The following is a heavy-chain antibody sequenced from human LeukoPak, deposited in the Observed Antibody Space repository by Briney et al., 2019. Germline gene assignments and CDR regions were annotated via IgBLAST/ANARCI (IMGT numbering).Heavy chain of an antibody. Sequence: SETLSLTCTVSGGSISSGGYYWSWIRQHPGKGLEWIGYIYYSGSTYYNPSLKSRVTISVDTSKNQFSLKLSSVTAADTAVYYSARGLADYGGENNWFDPWGQGTLVTVSS. J-gene: IGHJ5*02. CDR1: GGSISSGGYY. CDR3: ARGLADYGGENNWFDP. V-gene: IGHV4-31*03. D-gene: IGHD4-17*01. CDR2: IYYSGST.